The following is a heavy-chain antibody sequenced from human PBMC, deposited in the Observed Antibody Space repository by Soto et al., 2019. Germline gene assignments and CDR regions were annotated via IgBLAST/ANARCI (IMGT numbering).Heavy chain of an antibody. Sequence: GASVKVSCKASGYTFTNYAMHWVRQAPGQRLEWMGWINAGNGNTKYSQKFQGRVTITRDTSASTAYMELSSLRSEDTAVYYCARAGLRSGWYTYYFDYWGQGTLVTVSS. CDR2: INAGNGNT. V-gene: IGHV1-3*01. CDR3: ARAGLRSGWYTYYFDY. CDR1: GYTFTNYA. J-gene: IGHJ4*02. D-gene: IGHD6-19*01.